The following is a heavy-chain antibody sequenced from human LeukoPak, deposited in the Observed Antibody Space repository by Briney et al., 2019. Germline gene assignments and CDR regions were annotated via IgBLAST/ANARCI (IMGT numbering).Heavy chain of an antibody. D-gene: IGHD3-3*01. Sequence: ASVKVSCKASGYTFTSYSMNWVRQAPGQGLEWMGWINTITGNPTYAQGFTGRFVLSLDTSVSTAYLQISSLKAGDTAVYYCARNQYDFWSGSVDYWGQGTLVTVSS. V-gene: IGHV7-4-1*02. CDR3: ARNQYDFWSGSVDY. J-gene: IGHJ4*02. CDR1: GYTFTSYS. CDR2: INTITGNP.